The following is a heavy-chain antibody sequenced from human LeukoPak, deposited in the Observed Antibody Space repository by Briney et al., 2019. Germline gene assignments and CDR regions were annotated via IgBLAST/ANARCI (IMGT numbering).Heavy chain of an antibody. D-gene: IGHD2-15*01. CDR3: AKDPFIYCSGGSCYSDY. CDR2: ISGSGGST. CDR1: GFTFSSYA. Sequence: GGSLRLSCAASGFTFSSYAMSWVRQAPRKGLEWVSAISGSGGSTYYADSVKGRFTISRDNSKNTLYLQINSLRAEDTAVYYCAKDPFIYCSGGSCYSDYWGQGTLVTVSS. J-gene: IGHJ4*02. V-gene: IGHV3-23*01.